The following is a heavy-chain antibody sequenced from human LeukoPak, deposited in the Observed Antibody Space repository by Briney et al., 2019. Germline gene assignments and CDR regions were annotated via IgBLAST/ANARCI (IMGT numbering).Heavy chain of an antibody. D-gene: IGHD7-27*01. Sequence: SETLSLTCSVSGGSISSYYWNWIRQPPGKGLEWIGYVYYSGSTNYNPSLKSRVTISVDTSKNQFSLKLSSVTAADTAVYYCASATGDRETQFDYWGQGTLVTVSS. J-gene: IGHJ4*02. CDR2: VYYSGST. CDR3: ASATGDRETQFDY. CDR1: GGSISSYY. V-gene: IGHV4-59*08.